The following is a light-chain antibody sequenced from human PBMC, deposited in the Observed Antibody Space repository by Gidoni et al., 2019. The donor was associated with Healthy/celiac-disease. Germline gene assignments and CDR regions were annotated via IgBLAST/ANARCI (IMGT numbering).Light chain of an antibody. V-gene: IGLV3-19*01. CDR2: GKN. CDR3: NSRDSSGNHLV. Sequence: GQTVRITCQGDSLRSYYASWYQQKPGQAPVLVIYGKNNRPSGIPDRFSGSSSGNTASLTITGAQAEDEADYYCNSRDSSGNHLVFGGGTKLTVL. CDR1: SLRSYY. J-gene: IGLJ3*02.